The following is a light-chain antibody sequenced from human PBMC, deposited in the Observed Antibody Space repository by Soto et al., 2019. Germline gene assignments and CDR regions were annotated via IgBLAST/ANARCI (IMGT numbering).Light chain of an antibody. J-gene: IGKJ1*01. Sequence: DIQMTQSPSTLSATVGDRVTITCRASQSISTRLAWYQQKPGKAPKLLIYDASSLEVGVPSRFSGSGSRTEFTLTISSLQPDDYGTYYCQQYYDFRTFGQGTKVDIK. CDR1: QSISTR. CDR3: QQYYDFRT. V-gene: IGKV1-5*01. CDR2: DAS.